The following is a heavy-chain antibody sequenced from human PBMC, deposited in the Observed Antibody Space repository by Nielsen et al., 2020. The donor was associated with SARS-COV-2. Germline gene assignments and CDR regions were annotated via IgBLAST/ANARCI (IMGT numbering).Heavy chain of an antibody. J-gene: IGHJ4*02. V-gene: IGHV3-9*01. CDR3: ARVGSGSYQYYFDY. Sequence: SLKISCAASGFTFDDYSMHWVRQVPGKGLEWVSGISWNSGGIGYADSVKGRFTISRDNPKNSLYLQMNSLRAEDTAVYYCARVGSGSYQYYFDYWGQGTLVTVSS. CDR2: ISWNSGGI. CDR1: GFTFDDYS. D-gene: IGHD3-10*01.